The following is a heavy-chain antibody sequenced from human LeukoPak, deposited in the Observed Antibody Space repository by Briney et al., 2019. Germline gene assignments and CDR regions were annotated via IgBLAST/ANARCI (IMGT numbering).Heavy chain of an antibody. Sequence: SVNVSCKASGGTFSSYAISWVRQAPGQGLEWMGGIIPIFGTANYAQKFQGRVTITADESTSTAYMELSSLRSEDTAVYYCAREPMIVVVGLDYWGQGTLVTVSS. J-gene: IGHJ4*02. CDR3: AREPMIVVVGLDY. V-gene: IGHV1-69*13. D-gene: IGHD3-22*01. CDR2: IIPIFGTA. CDR1: GGTFSSYA.